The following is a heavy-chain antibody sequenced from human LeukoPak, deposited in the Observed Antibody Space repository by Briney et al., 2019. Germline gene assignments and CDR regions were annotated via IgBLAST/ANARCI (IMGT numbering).Heavy chain of an antibody. Sequence: ASVKVSCKASGYTFIDYYMHWVRQAPGQGLEWMGWINPNSGRTNYAQKFQDWVTMTRDTSISTAYMELSSLRSDDTAVYYCAREGGRITMVPGDMDVWGQGTTVTVSS. CDR1: GYTFIDYY. J-gene: IGHJ6*02. CDR2: INPNSGRT. CDR3: AREGGRITMVPGDMDV. D-gene: IGHD3-10*01. V-gene: IGHV1-2*04.